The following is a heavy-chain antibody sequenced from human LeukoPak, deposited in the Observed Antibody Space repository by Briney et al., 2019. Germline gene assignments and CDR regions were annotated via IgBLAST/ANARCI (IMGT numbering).Heavy chain of an antibody. J-gene: IGHJ4*02. Sequence: AGGSLRLSCAASGFTFSSYGMHCVRQAPGKGLEWVAVISYDGSNKYYADSVKGRFTISRDNSKNTLYLQMNSLRAEDTAVYYCAKDRIWAVKQQLVLSGLDYWGQGTLVTVSS. CDR1: GFTFSSYG. CDR3: AKDRIWAVKQQLVLSGLDY. V-gene: IGHV3-30*18. CDR2: ISYDGSNK. D-gene: IGHD6-13*01.